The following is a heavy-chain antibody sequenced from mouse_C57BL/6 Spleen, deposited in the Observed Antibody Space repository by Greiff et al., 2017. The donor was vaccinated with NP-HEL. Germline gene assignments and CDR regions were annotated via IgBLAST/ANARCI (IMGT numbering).Heavy chain of an antibody. V-gene: IGHV1-64*01. CDR2: IHPNSGST. CDR3: AREEGLYAAWFAY. Sequence: VQLQQPGAELVKPGASVKLSCKASGYTFTSYWMHWVKQRPGQGLEWIGMIHPNSGSTNYNEKFKSKATLTVDKSSSTAYMQLSSLTSEDSAVYYCAREEGLYAAWFAYWGQGTLVTVSA. CDR1: GYTFTSYW. J-gene: IGHJ3*01. D-gene: IGHD2-3*01.